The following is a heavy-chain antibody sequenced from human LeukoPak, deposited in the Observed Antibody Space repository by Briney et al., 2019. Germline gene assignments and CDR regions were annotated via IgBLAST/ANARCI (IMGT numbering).Heavy chain of an antibody. V-gene: IGHV4-38-2*02. CDR1: GYSISSGYY. Sequence: KASENLSLTCAVSGYSISSGYYWGWIRQPPGKGLEWIGSIYHSGSTYYNPSLKSRVTISVDTSKNQFSLKLSSVTAADTAVYYCARDRNYYFDYWGQGTVVTVSS. D-gene: IGHD4-11*01. CDR2: IYHSGST. CDR3: ARDRNYYFDY. J-gene: IGHJ4*02.